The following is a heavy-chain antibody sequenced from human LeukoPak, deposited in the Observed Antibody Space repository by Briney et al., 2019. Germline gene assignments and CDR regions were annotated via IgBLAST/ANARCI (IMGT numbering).Heavy chain of an antibody. J-gene: IGHJ6*03. Sequence: SETLSLTCAVSGYSISSGYYWSWTRQPPGKGLEWIGYIYYSGSTNYNPSLKSRVTISVDTSKNQFSLKLSSVTAADTAVYCCARGGGAGYYYYYLDVWGKGTTVTISS. CDR3: ARGGGAGYYYYYLDV. CDR2: IYYSGST. CDR1: GYSISSGYY. V-gene: IGHV4-61*01. D-gene: IGHD3-16*01.